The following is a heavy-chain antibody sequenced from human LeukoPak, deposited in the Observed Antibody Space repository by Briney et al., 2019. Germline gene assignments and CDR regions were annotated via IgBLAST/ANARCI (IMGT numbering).Heavy chain of an antibody. CDR3: ARGYSSSWYSLLYYFDY. V-gene: IGHV4-34*01. CDR2: INHSGST. D-gene: IGHD6-13*01. J-gene: IGHJ4*02. Sequence: SETLSLTCAVYGGSFSGYYWSWIRQPPGKGLEWIGEINHSGSTNYNPSLKSRVTISVDTSKNQFSLKLSSVTAADTAVYYCARGYSSSWYSLLYYFDYWGQGTLVTVSS. CDR1: GGSFSGYY.